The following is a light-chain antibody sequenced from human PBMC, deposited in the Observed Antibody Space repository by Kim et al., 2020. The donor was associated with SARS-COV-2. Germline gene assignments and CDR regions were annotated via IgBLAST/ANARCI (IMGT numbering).Light chain of an antibody. CDR2: KAS. V-gene: IGKV2-30*01. J-gene: IGKJ1*01. CDR1: QSLVYSDGNSY. Sequence: PASISCGSSQSLVYSDGNSYLNWFQQRPGQSPRRLIYKASTRDSGVPERFSGSGSGTDFTLKISRVEAEDVGVYYCMQGIYLPRTFGQGTKVDIK. CDR3: MQGIYLPRT.